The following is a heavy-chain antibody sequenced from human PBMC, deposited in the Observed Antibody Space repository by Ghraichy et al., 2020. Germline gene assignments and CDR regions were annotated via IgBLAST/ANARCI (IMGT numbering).Heavy chain of an antibody. CDR2: IIPLLGTA. CDR3: ARDLHYYDSSGYAFDY. J-gene: IGHJ4*02. D-gene: IGHD3-22*01. CDR1: GGTFSRNA. Sequence: SVKVSCKASGGTFSRNAIRWVRQAPGQGLEWMGRIIPLLGTANFGQKFQGRVTFTSDRSTSTAYMELSSLRSEDTAVYYCARDLHYYDSSGYAFDYWGQGTLVTVSS. V-gene: IGHV1-69*04.